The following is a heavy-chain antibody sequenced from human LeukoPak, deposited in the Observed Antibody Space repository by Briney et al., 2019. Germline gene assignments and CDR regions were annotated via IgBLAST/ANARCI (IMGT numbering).Heavy chain of an antibody. D-gene: IGHD5-18*01. CDR3: ARAIASYGDSAY. CDR1: GFKFSSFS. V-gene: IGHV3-48*04. Sequence: GGSLRLSCAASGFKFSSFSMNWVRQAPGKGLEWLSYISSTSSAIYYADSLKGRFTNSRDNAKNSLYLQMNSLGAKDTAVYCCARAIASYGDSAYWGQGTLVTVSS. J-gene: IGHJ4*02. CDR2: ISSTSSAI.